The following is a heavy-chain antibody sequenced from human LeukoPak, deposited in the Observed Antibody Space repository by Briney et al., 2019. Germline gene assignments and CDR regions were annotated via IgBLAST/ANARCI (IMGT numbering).Heavy chain of an antibody. CDR2: ISSSSSTI. D-gene: IGHD2-21*02. J-gene: IGHJ4*02. V-gene: IGHV3-48*01. CDR3: AKEYLAYCGGDCYLFDY. CDR1: GFTFSSYS. Sequence: GGSLRLSCAASGFTFSSYSMNWVRQAPGKGLEWVSYISSSSSTIYYADSVKGRFTISRDNAKNTLYLQMNSLRAEDTAVYYCAKEYLAYCGGDCYLFDYWGQGTLVTVSS.